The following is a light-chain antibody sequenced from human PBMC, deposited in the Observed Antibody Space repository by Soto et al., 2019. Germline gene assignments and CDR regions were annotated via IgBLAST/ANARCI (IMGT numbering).Light chain of an antibody. CDR1: SGHSNYA. CDR2: LNSDGSH. CDR3: QTWGSGIGV. V-gene: IGLV4-69*01. J-gene: IGLJ3*02. Sequence: QLVLTQSPSASASLGASVKLTCTLSSGHSNYAIAWHQQQSEKGPRYLMKLNSDGSHSKGDGIPDRFSGSSSGAERYLTIPRPQSEDEAEYYCQTWGSGIGVFGGGTKPALL.